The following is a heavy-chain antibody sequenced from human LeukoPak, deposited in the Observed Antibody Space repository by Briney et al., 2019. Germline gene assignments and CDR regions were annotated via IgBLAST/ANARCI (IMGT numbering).Heavy chain of an antibody. J-gene: IGHJ1*01. D-gene: IGHD3-22*01. Sequence: LPGGSLRLSCAASGFTFSSYWMHWVRQAPGKGLVWVSRINSDGSSTSYADSVKGRFTISRDNAKNTLYLQMNSLRAEDTAVYYCARGSYYYDSSGYYGWISGSAEYFQHWGQGTLVTVSS. CDR1: GFTFSSYW. CDR3: ARGSYYYDSSGYYGWISGSAEYFQH. CDR2: INSDGSST. V-gene: IGHV3-74*01.